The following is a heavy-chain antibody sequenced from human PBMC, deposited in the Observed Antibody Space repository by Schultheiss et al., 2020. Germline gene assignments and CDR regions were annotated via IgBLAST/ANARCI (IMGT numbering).Heavy chain of an antibody. V-gene: IGHV4-34*01. D-gene: IGHD6-19*01. CDR2: INHPGTT. CDR1: GGSLSGHY. Sequence: SETLSLTCAVYGGSLSGHYWSWIRRPPGKGLEWIGEINHPGTTNYNPSLKSRVTISVDTSKNQFSLKLSSVTAADTTVYYCARAGSGWSARYFQHWGQGTLVTVSS. J-gene: IGHJ1*01. CDR3: ARAGSGWSARYFQH.